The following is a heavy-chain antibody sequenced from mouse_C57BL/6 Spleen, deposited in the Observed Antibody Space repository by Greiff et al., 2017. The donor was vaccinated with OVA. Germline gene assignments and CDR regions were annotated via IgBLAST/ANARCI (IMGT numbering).Heavy chain of an antibody. CDR2: ISGGGGNT. Sequence: EVKLVESGGGLVKPGGSLKLSCAASGFTFSSYTMSWVRQTPEKRLEWVATISGGGGNTYYPDSVKGRFTTSRDNAKNTLYLQMSSLRSEDTALYYCARERDGKDYFDYWGQGTTLTVSS. CDR1: GFTFSSYT. CDR3: ARERDGKDYFDY. D-gene: IGHD2-1*01. J-gene: IGHJ2*01. V-gene: IGHV5-9*01.